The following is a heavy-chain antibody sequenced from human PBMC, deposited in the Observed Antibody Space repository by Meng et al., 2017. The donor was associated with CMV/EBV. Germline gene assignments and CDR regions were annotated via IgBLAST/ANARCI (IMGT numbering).Heavy chain of an antibody. CDR1: GGSISSSSYY. J-gene: IGHJ5*02. D-gene: IGHD3-10*01. Sequence: GSLRLSCTVSGGSISSSSYYWGWIRQPPGKGLEWIGSIYYSGSTYYNPSLKSRVTISVDTSKNQFSLKLSSVTAADTAVYYCAREYSSGSYYNWFDPWGQGTLVTVSS. V-gene: IGHV4-39*07. CDR3: AREYSSGSYYNWFDP. CDR2: IYYSGST.